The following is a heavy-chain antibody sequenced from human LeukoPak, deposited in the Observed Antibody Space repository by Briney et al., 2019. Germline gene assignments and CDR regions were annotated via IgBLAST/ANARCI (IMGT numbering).Heavy chain of an antibody. V-gene: IGHV1-69*13. CDR2: IIPIFGTA. J-gene: IGHJ5*02. CDR3: ARVVGYCSSTSCYRGWFDP. D-gene: IGHD2-2*03. Sequence: GASVKVSCKASGGTFSSYAISWVRQAPGQGLEWMGGIIPIFGTANYAQKFQGRVTITADESTSTAYMELSSLRSEDTAVYYCARVVGYCSSTSCYRGWFDPWGQGTLVTVSS. CDR1: GGTFSSYA.